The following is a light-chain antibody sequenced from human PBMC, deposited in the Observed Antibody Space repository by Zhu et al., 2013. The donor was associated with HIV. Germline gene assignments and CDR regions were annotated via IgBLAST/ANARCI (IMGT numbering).Light chain of an antibody. Sequence: EIVLTQSPVTLSLSPGERATLSCRASQSVANSLAWYQQKPGQAPRLVIYDASRRATGIPARFSGSGSGTDFTLTISSLEPEDFAVYFCQSYDNSAALTFGAGTEVEV. CDR3: QSYDNSAALT. J-gene: IGKJ4*01. CDR1: QSVANS. V-gene: IGKV3-11*01. CDR2: DAS.